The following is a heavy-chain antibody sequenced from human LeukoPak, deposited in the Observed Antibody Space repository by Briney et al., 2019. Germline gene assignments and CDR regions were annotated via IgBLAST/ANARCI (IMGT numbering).Heavy chain of an antibody. J-gene: IGHJ4*02. V-gene: IGHV3-23*01. CDR1: GFTFSSYA. Sequence: GGSLRLSCAASGFTFSSYAMSWVRQAPGKGLEWVSAISGSGGSTYYADSVKGRFTISRDNSKNTLDLQMNSLRAEGTAANLCAKDLGVGTIGVYYFDYWGQGTLVTVSS. D-gene: IGHD1-1*01. CDR3: AKDLGVGTIGVYYFDY. CDR2: ISGSGGST.